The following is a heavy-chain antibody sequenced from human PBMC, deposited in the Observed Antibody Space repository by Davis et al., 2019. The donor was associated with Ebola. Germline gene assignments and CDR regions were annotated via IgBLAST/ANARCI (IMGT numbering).Heavy chain of an antibody. CDR2: IKQDGSEK. CDR3: AIDADFGEYGWFDP. D-gene: IGHD4-17*01. CDR1: GFTFSSYW. V-gene: IGHV3-7*01. J-gene: IGHJ5*02. Sequence: GESLKISCAASGFTFSSYWMSWVRQAPGKGLEWVANIKQDGSEKYYVDSVKGRFTISRDNSRNTVYLQMNSLRPDDTATYYCAIDADFGEYGWFDPWGQGTLVTVSS.